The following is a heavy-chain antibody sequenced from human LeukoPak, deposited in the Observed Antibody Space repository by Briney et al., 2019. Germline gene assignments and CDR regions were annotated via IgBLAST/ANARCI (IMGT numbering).Heavy chain of an antibody. CDR1: VFTFSSYR. Sequence: GGSLRLSCAASVFTFSSYRMNWLRQAPGKGLEWVSFISRSSRTIYYADSVKGRFTFSRDNAKNSPCLQMNSLRDEDTAVYYYARDSGSYSFDYWGQGTLLTVSS. D-gene: IGHD1-26*01. CDR2: ISRSSRTI. J-gene: IGHJ4*02. V-gene: IGHV3-48*02. CDR3: ARDSGSYSFDY.